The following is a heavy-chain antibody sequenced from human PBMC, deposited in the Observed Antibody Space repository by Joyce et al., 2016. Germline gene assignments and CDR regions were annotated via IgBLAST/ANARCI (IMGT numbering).Heavy chain of an antibody. CDR2: IYPGDSDT. Sequence: EVQLVQSGAEGKKPGESLKISCRGSRDSFTGYWIGWVSQIPGRGLEWMWIIYPGDSDTRYSPSFQGQVTISANKPISTAYLQWSSLRASDTAMYFCARLQARGDTFNIWGQGTMVIVSS. D-gene: IGHD3-16*01. V-gene: IGHV5-51*01. CDR1: RDSFTGYW. CDR3: ARLQARGDTFNI. J-gene: IGHJ3*02.